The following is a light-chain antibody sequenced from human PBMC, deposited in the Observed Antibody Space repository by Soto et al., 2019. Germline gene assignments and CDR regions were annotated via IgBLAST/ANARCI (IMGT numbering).Light chain of an antibody. CDR2: DAS. CDR1: QSVRSN. Sequence: EIVMTQSPATLSVSPGERVALSCRASQSVRSNFAWYQQKPGQAPRLLIYDASTRATGIPARFSGSGSGTEFTLTISGLQSEDFGFYYCQQYNNWPYTFGQGTKLEIK. J-gene: IGKJ2*01. V-gene: IGKV3-15*01. CDR3: QQYNNWPYT.